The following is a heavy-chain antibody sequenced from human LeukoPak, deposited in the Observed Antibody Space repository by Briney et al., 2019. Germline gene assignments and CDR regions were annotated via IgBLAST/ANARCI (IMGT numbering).Heavy chain of an antibody. CDR2: IYYSGST. J-gene: IGHJ4*02. Sequence: KTSETLSLTCTVSGGSISSSSYYWGWIRQPPGKGLEWIGSIYYSGSTYYNPSLKSRVTISVDTSKNQFSLKLSSVTAADTAVYYCARVVSMYDTLDYWGQGTLVTVSS. CDR1: GGSISSSSYY. V-gene: IGHV4-39*07. D-gene: IGHD3-9*01. CDR3: ARVVSMYDTLDY.